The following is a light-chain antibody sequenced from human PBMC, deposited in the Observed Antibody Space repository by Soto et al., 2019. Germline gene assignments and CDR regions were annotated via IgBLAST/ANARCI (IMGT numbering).Light chain of an antibody. CDR2: GAS. J-gene: IGKJ5*01. CDR3: QHRYNWLIA. CDR1: QSISDT. V-gene: IGKV3-15*01. Sequence: EIVMTQSPATLSVSPGGRATLSCRASQSISDTLAWYQQKPGQAPRLLIHGASTRATGFPARFSGSGSGTDFTLTIGSLQSEDFAVYYCQHRYNWLIAFGQGTRLEI.